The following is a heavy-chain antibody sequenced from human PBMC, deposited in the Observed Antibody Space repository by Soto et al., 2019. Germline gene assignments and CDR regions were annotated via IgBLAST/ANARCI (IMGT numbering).Heavy chain of an antibody. CDR3: ARDAPLYATSETYYWSFDC. J-gene: IGHJ4*02. D-gene: IGHD3-22*01. CDR2: INEDGSAT. Sequence: EVQLVESGGGLVQPGGSLRLSCAASGFTFSNYWMSWVRQAPGKGLEWVADINEDGSATYLVDSLKGRFTISRENTKNALYVQMNGLRAEDTAVYYCARDAPLYATSETYYWSFDCWGQGTLVTVSS. V-gene: IGHV3-7*01. CDR1: GFTFSNYW.